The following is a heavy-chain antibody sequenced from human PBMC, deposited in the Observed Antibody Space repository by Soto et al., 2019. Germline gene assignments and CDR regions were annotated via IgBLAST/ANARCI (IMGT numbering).Heavy chain of an antibody. CDR3: ARDASFGDYEGY. D-gene: IGHD4-17*01. Sequence: QVQLVQSGAEVKKPGASVKVSCKASGYTFTSYGISWVRQAPGQGLEWMGWISTYYGNTNYAQKFRGRVTMTTDTSTSTAYMELRSLRSDDTAVYYCARDASFGDYEGYWGQGTLVTVSS. J-gene: IGHJ4*02. CDR2: ISTYYGNT. V-gene: IGHV1-18*01. CDR1: GYTFTSYG.